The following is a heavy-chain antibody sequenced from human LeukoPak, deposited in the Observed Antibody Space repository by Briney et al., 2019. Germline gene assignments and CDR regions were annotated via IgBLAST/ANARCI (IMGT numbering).Heavy chain of an antibody. CDR1: GYTFTYCY. CDR2: ITPFTGNT. D-gene: IGHD1-26*01. CDR3: ASPSGSYSDAFDI. J-gene: IGHJ3*02. Sequence: ASVKVSCKASGYTFTYCYLHWVRQAPGQAREWRGWITPFTGNTTSTRQFPDRVTITRDTSMSTAYIELSTLRSEDTAMYYCASPSGSYSDAFDISSQGTMATVSS. V-gene: IGHV1-45*02.